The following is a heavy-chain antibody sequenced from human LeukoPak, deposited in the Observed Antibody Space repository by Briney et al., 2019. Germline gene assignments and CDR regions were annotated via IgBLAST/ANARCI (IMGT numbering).Heavy chain of an antibody. Sequence: SETLSLTCTVSGGSISSSSYYWGWIRQPPGKGLEWIGSIYYSGSTYYNPSLKSRVTISVDTSKNQFSLKLSSVTAADTAVYYCARQPRYSSSGEGDWGQGTLVTVSS. CDR2: IYYSGST. J-gene: IGHJ4*02. V-gene: IGHV4-39*01. D-gene: IGHD6-6*01. CDR1: GGSISSSSYY. CDR3: ARQPRYSSSGEGD.